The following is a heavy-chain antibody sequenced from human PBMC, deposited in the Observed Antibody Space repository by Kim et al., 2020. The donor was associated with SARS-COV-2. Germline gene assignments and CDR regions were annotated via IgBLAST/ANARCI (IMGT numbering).Heavy chain of an antibody. CDR3: ARHQSGWHYYYYGMDV. J-gene: IGHJ6*02. Sequence: SETLSLTCTVSGGSISSSSYYWGWIRQPPGKGLEWIGSIYYSGSTYYNPSLKSRVTISVDTSKNQFSLKLSSVTAADTAVYYCARHQSGWHYYYYGMDVWGQGTTVTVSS. CDR1: GGSISSSSYY. CDR2: IYYSGST. V-gene: IGHV4-39*01. D-gene: IGHD6-19*01.